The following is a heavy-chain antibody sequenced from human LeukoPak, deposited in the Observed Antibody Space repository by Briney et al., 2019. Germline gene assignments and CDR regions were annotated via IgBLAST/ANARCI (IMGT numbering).Heavy chain of an antibody. V-gene: IGHV3-30*02. CDR3: AKVGYSGYDVDAFDI. J-gene: IGHJ3*02. CDR1: GFTFSSYG. CDR2: IRYDGSNK. Sequence: PGGSLRLSCAASGFTFSSYGMHWVRQAPGKGLEWVAFIRYDGSNKYYADSVKGRFTISRDNSKNTLYLQMNSLRAEDTAVYYCAKVGYSGYDVDAFDIWGQGTMVTVSS. D-gene: IGHD5-12*01.